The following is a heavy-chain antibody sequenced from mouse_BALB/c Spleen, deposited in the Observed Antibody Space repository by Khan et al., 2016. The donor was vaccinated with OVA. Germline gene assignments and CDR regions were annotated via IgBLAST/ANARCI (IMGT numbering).Heavy chain of an antibody. D-gene: IGHD2-14*01. J-gene: IGHJ2*01. CDR3: AKNYRYDVYFDY. CDR2: IYPFNDDT. CDR1: GYTFTSYV. Sequence: VQLQQSGPELVKPGASVKMSCKASGYTFTSYVLHWLRQKPGQGLEWIGYIYPFNDDTKYNEKFKGGATLTSDKSSTTAYMELSSLTSEDSAVYYCAKNYRYDVYFDYWGQGTTLTVSS. V-gene: IGHV1S136*01.